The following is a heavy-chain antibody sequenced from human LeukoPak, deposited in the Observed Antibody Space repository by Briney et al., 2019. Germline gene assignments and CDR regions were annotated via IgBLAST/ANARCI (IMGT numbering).Heavy chain of an antibody. CDR2: ISSTSPRAI. J-gene: IGHJ4*02. V-gene: IGHV3-11*01. CDR3: AGHARGSYLVY. CDR1: GFTFSDYY. Sequence: GGSLRLSCEASGFTFSDYYMSWIRQPPGKGLEWVSLISSTSPRAISYGDSVKGRFTTSRDDAKDSLFLQVNNLRVEDTAIYYCAGHARGSYLVYWGQGILVTVSA. D-gene: IGHD6-6*01.